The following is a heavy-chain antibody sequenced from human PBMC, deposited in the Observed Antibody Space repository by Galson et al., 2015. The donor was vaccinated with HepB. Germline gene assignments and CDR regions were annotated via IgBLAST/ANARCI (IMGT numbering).Heavy chain of an antibody. V-gene: IGHV3-23*01. CDR2: ISGSGGST. CDR3: AKDRGLEYYYYGMDV. CDR1: GFTFSSYA. Sequence: SLRLSCAASGFTFSSYAMSWVRQAPGKGLEWVSAISGSGGSTYYADSVKGRFTISRDNSKNTLYLQMNSLRAEDTAVYYCAKDRGLEYYYYGMDVWGQGTTVTVSS. D-gene: IGHD3-16*01. J-gene: IGHJ6*02.